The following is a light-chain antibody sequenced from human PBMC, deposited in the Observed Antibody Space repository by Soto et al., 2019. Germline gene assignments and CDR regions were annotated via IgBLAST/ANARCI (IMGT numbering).Light chain of an antibody. CDR1: QSISSW. J-gene: IGKJ2*01. CDR2: GAS. Sequence: DIQMTQSPSTLSASVGDRVTITCRASQSISSWLAWYQQKPGKAPKLLIYGASSLESGVPSRFSGIGSVTEFTLTIDSLQPDDFATYYCQQYSSSSPTFGQGTKLEI. V-gene: IGKV1-5*01. CDR3: QQYSSSSPT.